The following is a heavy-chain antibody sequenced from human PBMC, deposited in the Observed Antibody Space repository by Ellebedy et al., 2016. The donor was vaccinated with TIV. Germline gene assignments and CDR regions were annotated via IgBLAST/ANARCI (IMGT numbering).Heavy chain of an antibody. J-gene: IGHJ3*02. D-gene: IGHD2-2*03. V-gene: IGHV4-31*03. CDR1: GASISRGGYY. Sequence: SETLSLXXTVSGASISRGGYYWSWIRQRPGKGLEWIGYIYYSGSTHYNPSLQSRVAMSVDKSKNQFSLKLSSVTAADTAVYYCARDPNGSAFDIWGQGTVVTVSS. CDR2: IYYSGST. CDR3: ARDPNGSAFDI.